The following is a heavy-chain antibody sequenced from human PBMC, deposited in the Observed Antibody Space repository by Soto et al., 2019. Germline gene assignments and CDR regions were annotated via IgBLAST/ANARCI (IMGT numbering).Heavy chain of an antibody. J-gene: IGHJ4*02. V-gene: IGHV1-69*06. Sequence: SVKVSCKASRGTFSSYAISWVRQAPGQGLEWMGGIIPIFGTANYAQKFQGRVTITADKSTSTAYMELSSLRSEDTAVYYCASGDPGYSGSYCYWGQGTLVTVSS. CDR3: ASGDPGYSGSYCY. D-gene: IGHD1-26*01. CDR1: RGTFSSYA. CDR2: IIPIFGTA.